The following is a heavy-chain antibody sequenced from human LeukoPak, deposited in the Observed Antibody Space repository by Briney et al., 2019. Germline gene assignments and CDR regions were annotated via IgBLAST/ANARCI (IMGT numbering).Heavy chain of an antibody. CDR2: IWYDGTNK. J-gene: IGHJ4*02. CDR3: AKDVSPGGHYRPPNY. V-gene: IGHV3-33*06. D-gene: IGHD2-8*02. CDR1: GFTFSTHG. Sequence: PGKSLRLSCAASGFTFSTHGMHWVRQAPGKGLEWEALIWYDGTNKFYADSVKGRFTISRDNSMNALYLQMNSLRAEDTAVYYCAKDVSPGGHYRPPNYWGQGILVTVSS.